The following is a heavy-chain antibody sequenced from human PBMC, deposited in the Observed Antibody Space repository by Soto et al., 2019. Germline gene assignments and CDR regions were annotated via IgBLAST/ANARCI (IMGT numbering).Heavy chain of an antibody. D-gene: IGHD2-15*01. J-gene: IGHJ6*02. Sequence: SVKVSCKASGCTFDNYAVSWVRQAPGQGLEWMGGIIPMFETVNYAQRFQGRLTIAADESTSTAYMELTSLTSADTAIYFCARGLRTGNYGMDVWGQGTTVTVSS. V-gene: IGHV1-69*13. CDR1: GCTFDNYA. CDR3: ARGLRTGNYGMDV. CDR2: IIPMFETV.